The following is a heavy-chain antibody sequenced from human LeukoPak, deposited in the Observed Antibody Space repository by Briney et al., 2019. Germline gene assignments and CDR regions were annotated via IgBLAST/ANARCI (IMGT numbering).Heavy chain of an antibody. CDR2: ISSSISYI. D-gene: IGHD2-15*01. CDR3: AREWREGPMGYCSGGSCGPYYYYGMDV. J-gene: IGHJ6*02. Sequence: PGGSLRLSCTASGFTFSSYSMNWVRQAPGKGLEWVSSISSSISYIYSADSVKGRFTISRDNAKNLLYLQMNSLRAEDMAVYYCAREWREGPMGYCSGGSCGPYYYYGMDVWGQGTTVTVSS. CDR1: GFTFSSYS. V-gene: IGHV3-21*01.